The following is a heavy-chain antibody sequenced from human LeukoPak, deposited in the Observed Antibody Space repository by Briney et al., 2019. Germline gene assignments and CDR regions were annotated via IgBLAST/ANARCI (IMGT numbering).Heavy chain of an antibody. Sequence: RTGGSLRLSCAASGFTFSSYSMNWVRQAPGKGLEWVSSISSSSSYIYYADSVKGRFTISRDNAKNSLYLQMNSLRAEDTAVYYCARGWGSSWYDAFDIWGQGTMVTVSS. J-gene: IGHJ3*02. D-gene: IGHD6-13*01. CDR1: GFTFSSYS. V-gene: IGHV3-21*01. CDR2: ISSSSSYI. CDR3: ARGWGSSWYDAFDI.